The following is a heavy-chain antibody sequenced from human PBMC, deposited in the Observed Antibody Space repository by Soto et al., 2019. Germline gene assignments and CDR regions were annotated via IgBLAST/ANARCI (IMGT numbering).Heavy chain of an antibody. D-gene: IGHD2-21*01. CDR1: GFTFNTYD. CDR3: VRSGTARLLRHSWFDT. V-gene: IGHV3-21*01. Sequence: EVQLVESGGGLVKPGGSLRLSCAASGFTFNTYDMNWVRQAPGKGLEWVSSITTSSAYIYYADSLKGRITISRDNAKNSLFRQMNSLRAEDTALYYCVRSGTARLLRHSWFDTWGQGTLVTVSS. CDR2: ITTSSAYI. J-gene: IGHJ5*02.